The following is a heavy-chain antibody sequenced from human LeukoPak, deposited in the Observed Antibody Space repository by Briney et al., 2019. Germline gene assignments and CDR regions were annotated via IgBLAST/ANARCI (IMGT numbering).Heavy chain of an antibody. CDR3: ARDQISSSWWGGFYFDY. Sequence: GGSLSLSCAASGFTFRSYTMHWVRQAPGKGLEWVAVISNDGFNEYYADAVKGRFTISRDKSKNRLYLQMNSLRAEDTAVYYCARDQISSSWWGGFYFDYWGQGTLVTVSS. CDR1: GFTFRSYT. J-gene: IGHJ4*02. D-gene: IGHD6-13*01. V-gene: IGHV3-30-3*01. CDR2: ISNDGFNE.